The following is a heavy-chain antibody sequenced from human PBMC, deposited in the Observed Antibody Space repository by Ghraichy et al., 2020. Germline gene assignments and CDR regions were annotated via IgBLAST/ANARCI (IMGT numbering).Heavy chain of an antibody. Sequence: WGSLRLSCAASGFTFSSYWMHWVRQAPGKGLEWVSRIKFDGSTVIYADSVKGRFTISRDNAKDTLSLQMNSLRAEDTAVYYCARDLSWVLFDLWGQGTPVTVSS. CDR3: ARDLSWVLFDL. CDR2: IKFDGSTV. D-gene: IGHD4/OR15-4a*01. J-gene: IGHJ4*02. V-gene: IGHV3-74*01. CDR1: GFTFSSYW.